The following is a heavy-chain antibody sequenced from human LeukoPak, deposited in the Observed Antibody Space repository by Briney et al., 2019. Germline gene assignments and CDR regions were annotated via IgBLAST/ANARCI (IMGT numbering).Heavy chain of an antibody. D-gene: IGHD3-22*01. J-gene: IGHJ5*02. CDR1: GGSISRSGYS. CDR3: ARGGDSSGYEGRFDP. CDR2: IYYTGST. Sequence: SETLSLTCAVSGGSISRSGYSWSWIREPPGKGLEWVGYIYYTGSTYYNPSLKSRLTISLDTSKNQFSLKLSSVTAADTAVYYCARGGDSSGYEGRFDPWGQGTLVTVSS. V-gene: IGHV4-30-4*07.